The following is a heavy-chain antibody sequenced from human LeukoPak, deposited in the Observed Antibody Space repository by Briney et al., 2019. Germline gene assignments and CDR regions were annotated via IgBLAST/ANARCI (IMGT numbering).Heavy chain of an antibody. Sequence: GESLQISCQGSGYSFTSYWIGWLRQLPGKGLEWMGIIYPGDSDTRYSPSFQGQVTISADKSISTAYLQWSSLKASDTAMYFCASQNSGSFDYWGQGTLVTVSS. J-gene: IGHJ4*02. V-gene: IGHV5-51*01. D-gene: IGHD1-26*01. CDR1: GYSFTSYW. CDR2: IYPGDSDT. CDR3: ASQNSGSFDY.